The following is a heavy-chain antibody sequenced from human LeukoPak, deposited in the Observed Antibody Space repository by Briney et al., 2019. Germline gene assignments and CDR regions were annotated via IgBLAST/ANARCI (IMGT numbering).Heavy chain of an antibody. Sequence: SETLSLTCTVSGGSISSYYWSWIRQPPGKGLGWIGYIYYSGSTNYNPSLKSRVTISVDTSKNQFSLKLSSVTAADTAVYYCAREVVPADAMYNWFDPWGQGTLVTVSS. D-gene: IGHD2-2*01. J-gene: IGHJ5*02. V-gene: IGHV4-59*01. CDR2: IYYSGST. CDR1: GGSISSYY. CDR3: AREVVPADAMYNWFDP.